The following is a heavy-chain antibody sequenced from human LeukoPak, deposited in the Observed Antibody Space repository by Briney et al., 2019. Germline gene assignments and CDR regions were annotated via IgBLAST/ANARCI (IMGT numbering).Heavy chain of an antibody. V-gene: IGHV4-39*07. CDR2: IYYSGST. D-gene: IGHD4-23*01. Sequence: SETLSLTCTVSGGSISSSSYYWGWIRQPPGKGLEWIGSIYYSGSTYYNPSLKSRVTISVDTSKNQFSLKLSSVTAADTAVYYCAREGYGGNSGGYYYYYGMDVWGQGTTVTVSS. CDR3: AREGYGGNSGGYYYYYGMDV. CDR1: GGSISSSSYY. J-gene: IGHJ6*02.